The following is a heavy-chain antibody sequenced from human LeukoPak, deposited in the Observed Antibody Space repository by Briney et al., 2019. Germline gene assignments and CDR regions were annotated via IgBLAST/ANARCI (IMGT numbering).Heavy chain of an antibody. V-gene: IGHV4-34*01. CDR1: GGSFSGYY. CDR2: INHSGST. Sequence: SETLSLTCAVYGGSFSGYYWSWIRQPPGKGLEWIGEINHSGSTNYNPSLKSRVTISVDTSKNQFSLKLSSVTAADTAVYYYASGSLYYFDYWGQGTLVTVSS. J-gene: IGHJ4*02. CDR3: ASGSLYYFDY.